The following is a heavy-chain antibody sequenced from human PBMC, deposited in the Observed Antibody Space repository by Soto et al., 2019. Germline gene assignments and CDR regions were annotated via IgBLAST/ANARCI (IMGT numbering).Heavy chain of an antibody. CDR3: ARGAAVTARWFDP. D-gene: IGHD2-21*02. V-gene: IGHV4-31*01. J-gene: IGHJ5*02. Sequence: QVQLQESGPGLVEPSQTLSLTCNVSGDSINRGGFYWSWIRQHPEKGLEWIGYIYNSGSSYYNPSLQSLVTMSIDTTKNQFSLRLTSVTAADTAVYFCARGAAVTARWFDPWGQGTPVTVSS. CDR2: IYNSGSS. CDR1: GDSINRGGFY.